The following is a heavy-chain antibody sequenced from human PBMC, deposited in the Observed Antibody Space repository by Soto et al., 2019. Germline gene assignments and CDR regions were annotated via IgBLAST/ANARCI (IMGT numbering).Heavy chain of an antibody. CDR2: IGGSGSTI. D-gene: IGHD2-2*01. CDR3: ARASTSYCSTTICSDAFDI. Sequence: GSLRLSCAASGFTFSDYYMNWIRQAPGKGLEYISYIGGSGSTIYYADSVKGRFTISRDNAKNSLYLQMNSLSAEDTALYYCARASTSYCSTTICSDAFDIWGQGTMVTVSS. V-gene: IGHV3-11*01. J-gene: IGHJ3*02. CDR1: GFTFSDYY.